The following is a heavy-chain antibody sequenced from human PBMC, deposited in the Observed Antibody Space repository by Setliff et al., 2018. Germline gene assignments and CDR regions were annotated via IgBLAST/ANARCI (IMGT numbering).Heavy chain of an antibody. CDR2: INHRGST. V-gene: IGHV4-34*01. CDR1: GGTFSGYY. Sequence: SETLSLTCAAYGGTFSGYYWTWIRQPPGKGLEWIGEINHRGSTNYNPSLKSRATISIDTSKDQFSLKLISMSAADTAVYFCASGRNIAVRLLDSWGQGALVTVS. D-gene: IGHD2-21*01. J-gene: IGHJ4*02. CDR3: ASGRNIAVRLLDS.